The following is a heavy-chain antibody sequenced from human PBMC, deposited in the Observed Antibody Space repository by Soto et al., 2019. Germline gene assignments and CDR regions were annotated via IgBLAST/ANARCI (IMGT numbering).Heavy chain of an antibody. V-gene: IGHV4-31*03. CDR1: GGSISSGGYS. Sequence: PSETLSLTCTVSGGSISSGGYSWSWIRQHPGKGLEWIGYIYYSGSTYYNPSLKSRVTISVDTSKNQFSLKLRSVTAADPAVYYCARDRYDFWSGYLLEDYYYGMDVWGQGTTVTVSS. D-gene: IGHD3-3*01. J-gene: IGHJ6*02. CDR3: ARDRYDFWSGYLLEDYYYGMDV. CDR2: IYYSGST.